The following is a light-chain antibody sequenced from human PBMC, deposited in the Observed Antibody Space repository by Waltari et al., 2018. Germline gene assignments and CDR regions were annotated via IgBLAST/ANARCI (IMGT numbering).Light chain of an antibody. Sequence: ELVLTQSPGTLSLSPGERATLACRASQSVGRFLVWYQQKPGQAPRLLIYQASNRATGIPDRFSGSGSGTDFSLTISRLEPEDFAVYYCQNHERLPATFGQGTKVEI. V-gene: IGKV3-20*01. CDR3: QNHERLPAT. J-gene: IGKJ1*01. CDR1: QSVGRF. CDR2: QAS.